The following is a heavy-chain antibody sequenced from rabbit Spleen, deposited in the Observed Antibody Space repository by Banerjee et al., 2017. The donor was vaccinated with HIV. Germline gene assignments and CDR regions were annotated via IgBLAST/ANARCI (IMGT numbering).Heavy chain of an antibody. CDR2: IYAGSSGFT. V-gene: IGHV1S45*01. Sequence: QEQLEESGGDLVKPEGSLTLTCTASRFSFSKSYWICWVRQAPGKGLEWIACIYAGSSGFTYFANWAKGRFTISKTSSTTVTLQMTSLTAADTATYFCARDTSSSFSSYGMDLWGQGTLVTVS. CDR1: RFSFSKSYW. J-gene: IGHJ6*01. CDR3: ARDTSSSFSSYGMDL. D-gene: IGHD1-1*01.